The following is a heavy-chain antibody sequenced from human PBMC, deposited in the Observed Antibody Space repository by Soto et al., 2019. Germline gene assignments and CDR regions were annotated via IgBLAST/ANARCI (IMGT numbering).Heavy chain of an antibody. J-gene: IGHJ6*02. CDR3: AKDHNDYVWGSYRRNIYYYYYGMDV. Sequence: PGGSLRLSCAASGFTFSSYGMHWVRQAPGKGLEWVAVISYDGSNKYYADSVKGRFTISRDNSKNTLYLQMNSLRAEDTAVYYCAKDHNDYVWGSYRRNIYYYYYGMDVWGQGTTVTVSS. D-gene: IGHD3-16*02. CDR1: GFTFSSYG. V-gene: IGHV3-30*18. CDR2: ISYDGSNK.